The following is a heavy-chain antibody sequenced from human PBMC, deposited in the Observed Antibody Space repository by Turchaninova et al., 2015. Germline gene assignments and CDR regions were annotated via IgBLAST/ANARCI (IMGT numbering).Heavy chain of an antibody. CDR1: GFTFGDYA. D-gene: IGHD2-2*01. J-gene: IGHJ4*02. CDR3: RRYCISPNCFLLDY. CDR2: IRSKAYGGTT. V-gene: IGHV3-49*04. Sequence: EVQLVESGGGLVQPGRSLRLSCTASGFTFGDYAMSWVRQAPGKGLEWVGFIRSKAYGGTTEYVASVKGRFTISRDDSKSIAYLQMNSLKTEDTAVYYCRRYCISPNCFLLDYWGQGTLVTVSS.